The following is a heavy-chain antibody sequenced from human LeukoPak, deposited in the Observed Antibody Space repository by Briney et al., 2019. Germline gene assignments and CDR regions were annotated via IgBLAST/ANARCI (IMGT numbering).Heavy chain of an antibody. CDR1: GYTFTGYY. CDR2: INPNSADT. D-gene: IGHD3-22*01. CDR3: ASSRRYYYDTSGPDAFDI. J-gene: IGHJ3*02. Sequence: ASVKVSCKASGYTFTGYYMHWVRQAPGQGLEWMGWINPNSADTNYAQIFQGSVTMTRDTSTSTAYMELTRLRPDDTAVYYCASSRRYYYDTSGPDAFDIWGQGTMVTVSS. V-gene: IGHV1-2*02.